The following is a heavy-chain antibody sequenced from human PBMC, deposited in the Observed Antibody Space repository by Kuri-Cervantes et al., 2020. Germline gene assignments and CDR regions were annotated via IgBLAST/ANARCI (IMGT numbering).Heavy chain of an antibody. CDR2: VIPVFGTV. D-gene: IGHD1-26*01. J-gene: IGHJ6*03. CDR3: ARSVAGYYKNYYYYMDV. V-gene: IGHV1-69*05. Sequence: SVKVSCKASGYTFTGYYMHWVRQAPGQGLEWMGGVIPVFGTVDNTQKFQGRVTITTGASTSTAYVELSRLRPNDTAVYYCARSVAGYYKNYYYYMDVWGKGTTVTVSS. CDR1: GYTFTGYY.